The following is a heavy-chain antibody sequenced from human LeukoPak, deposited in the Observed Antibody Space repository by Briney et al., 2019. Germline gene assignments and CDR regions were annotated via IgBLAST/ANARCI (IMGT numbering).Heavy chain of an antibody. J-gene: IGHJ6*02. CDR1: GFTFSSYG. D-gene: IGHD6-6*01. Sequence: GRSLGLSCAASGFTFSSYGMHWVRQAPGKGLEWVAVISYDGSNKYYADSVKGRFTISRDNSKNTLYLQMNSLRAEDTAVYYCAKDLGSSPYYYYGMDVWGQGTTVTVSS. V-gene: IGHV3-30*18. CDR2: ISYDGSNK. CDR3: AKDLGSSPYYYYGMDV.